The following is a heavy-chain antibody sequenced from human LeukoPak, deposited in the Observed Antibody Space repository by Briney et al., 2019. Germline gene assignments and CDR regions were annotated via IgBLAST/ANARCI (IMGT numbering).Heavy chain of an antibody. V-gene: IGHV1-8*03. D-gene: IGHD6-19*01. J-gene: IGHJ3*02. Sequence: ASVKVSCKASGYTFSSYDINWVRQATGQGLEWMGWMNPKRGNTRYAHKFQGRVTITRNTSITTAYMELSSLRSEDTAVYYCAKSSGWDLDAFDIWGQGTMVTVSS. CDR1: GYTFSSYD. CDR2: MNPKRGNT. CDR3: AKSSGWDLDAFDI.